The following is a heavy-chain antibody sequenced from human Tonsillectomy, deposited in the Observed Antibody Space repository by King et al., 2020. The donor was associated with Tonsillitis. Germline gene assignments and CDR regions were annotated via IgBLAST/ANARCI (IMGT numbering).Heavy chain of an antibody. CDR3: ARDPPGYDSSGYYPNYFDY. Sequence: VQLVESGGGLVQPXGSLRLXXAASGFTFSSYSMNXVXXAPGKGXXXVXXXXXXXXXXYXXXXVXXRFTISRDXAKNSLYLQMNXXRDEDTAVYYCARDPPGYDSSGYYPNYFDYWGQGTLVTVSS. D-gene: IGHD3-22*01. V-gene: IGHV3-48*02. J-gene: IGHJ4*02. CDR2: XXXXXXXX. CDR1: GFTFSSYS.